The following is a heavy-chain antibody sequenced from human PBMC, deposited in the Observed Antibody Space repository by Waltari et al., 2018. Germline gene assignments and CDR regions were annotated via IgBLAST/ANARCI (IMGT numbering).Heavy chain of an antibody. CDR1: GYTFTSYD. J-gene: IGHJ4*02. V-gene: IGHV1-69*01. CDR2: IIPIFGTA. CDR3: ARDA. Sequence: QVQLVQSGAEVKKPGASVKVSCKASGYTFTSYDISWVRQAPGQGLEWMGGIIPIFGTANNAQKFQGRVTMTTDESTSTAYRELSSLRSEDTAVYYCARDAGGQGTLVTVSS.